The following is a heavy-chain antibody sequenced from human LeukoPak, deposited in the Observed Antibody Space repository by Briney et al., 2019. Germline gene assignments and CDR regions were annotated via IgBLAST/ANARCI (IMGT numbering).Heavy chain of an antibody. CDR3: AASGNFLEWSPWDYYYYMDV. CDR2: MNPNSGNT. CDR1: GYTFTSYD. Sequence: ASVKVSCKASGYTFTSYDINWVRQATGQGLEWMGWMNPNSGNTGYAQKFQGRVTMTRNTSISTAYMELSSLRSEDTAVYYCAASGNFLEWSPWDYYYYMDVWGKGTTVTVSS. J-gene: IGHJ6*03. D-gene: IGHD3-3*01. V-gene: IGHV1-8*01.